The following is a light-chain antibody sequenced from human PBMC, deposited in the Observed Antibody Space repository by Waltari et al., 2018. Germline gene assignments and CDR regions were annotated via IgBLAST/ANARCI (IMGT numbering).Light chain of an antibody. CDR1: QTVATSY. CDR3: QQYGSTPLFT. J-gene: IGKJ3*01. Sequence: EIVLTQSPGTLSLSPGERATLSCRASQTVATSYLAWYQHTPGQAPRLLIYNTSYRATGIPDRFIGSGSGTDFTLTISRLEPEDFAVYYCQQYGSTPLFTFGPGTKVDIK. CDR2: NTS. V-gene: IGKV3-20*01.